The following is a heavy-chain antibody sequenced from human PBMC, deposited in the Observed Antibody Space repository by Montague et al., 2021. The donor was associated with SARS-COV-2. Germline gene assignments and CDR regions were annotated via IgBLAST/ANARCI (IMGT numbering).Heavy chain of an antibody. Sequence: CAISGDSVSTHRRTWNWDRLSPSRLLEWVGRPYYRSEWYSDYSVSVKSRISINPDTSKNQFSLQLNSVTPEDTAVYYCARAERGSCGDGNCYQYFFNYWGQGTLVIVSS. CDR1: GDSVSTHRRT. D-gene: IGHD2-15*01. CDR2: PYYRSEWYS. J-gene: IGHJ4*02. CDR3: ARAERGSCGDGNCYQYFFNY. V-gene: IGHV6-1*01.